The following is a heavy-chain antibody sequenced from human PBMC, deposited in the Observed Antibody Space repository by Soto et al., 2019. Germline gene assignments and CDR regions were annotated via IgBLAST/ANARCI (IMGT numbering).Heavy chain of an antibody. Sequence: EAQLLESGGGSVQPGGSLRLSCAASGFTFSSHGMSWIRQAPGKGLEWISGLSRGGGSTYYVDSVKGRFTISRYNSKNTLGLIMTSLCVDVAATYYCAREVQYRTDGFDIWGQGTMVTVSS. CDR3: AREVQYRTDGFDI. CDR2: LSRGGGST. CDR1: GFTFSSHG. D-gene: IGHD5-12*01. V-gene: IGHV3-23*01. J-gene: IGHJ3*02.